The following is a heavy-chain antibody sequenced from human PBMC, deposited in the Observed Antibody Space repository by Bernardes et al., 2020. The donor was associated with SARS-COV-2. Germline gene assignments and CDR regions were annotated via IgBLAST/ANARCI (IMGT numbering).Heavy chain of an antibody. D-gene: IGHD6-13*01. Sequence: GWSLRLSCAASGFTVSSNYMSWVRQAPGKGLEWVSVIYSGGSTSYADSVKGRFTISRDNSKNTLYLQMNSLRAEDTAVYYCAIVPGKNIAAAGTRGGWFDPWRQGTLATGSS. CDR2: IYSGGST. J-gene: IGHJ5*02. V-gene: IGHV3-66*02. CDR1: GFTVSSNY. CDR3: AIVPGKNIAAAGTRGGWFDP.